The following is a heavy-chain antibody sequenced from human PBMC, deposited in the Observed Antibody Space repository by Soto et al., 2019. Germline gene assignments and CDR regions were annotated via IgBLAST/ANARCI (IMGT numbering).Heavy chain of an antibody. CDR1: GFTFDDYA. Sequence: DVQLVESGGGLVQPGRSLRLSCAASGFTFDDYAMHWVRQAPGKGLEWVSGISWNSGSIGYADSVKGRFTISRDNAKNSLYLQMNSLRAEDTALYYCAKDMITFGGATFSGDVWGKGTTVTVSS. CDR2: ISWNSGSI. J-gene: IGHJ6*04. CDR3: AKDMITFGGATFSGDV. D-gene: IGHD3-16*01. V-gene: IGHV3-9*01.